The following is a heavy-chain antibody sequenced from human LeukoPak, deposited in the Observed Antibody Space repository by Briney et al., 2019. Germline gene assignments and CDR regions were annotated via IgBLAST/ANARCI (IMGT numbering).Heavy chain of an antibody. CDR2: IYYSGST. Sequence: SETLSLTCTVSGGSISSSSYYWGWIRQPPGKGLEWIGSIYYSGSTYYNPSLKRRVTISVDTSKNQFSLKLSSVTAADTAVYYCARQHIVVVPAAISWFDPWGQGTLVTVSS. J-gene: IGHJ5*02. D-gene: IGHD2-2*02. CDR3: ARQHIVVVPAAISWFDP. CDR1: GGSISSSSYY. V-gene: IGHV4-39*01.